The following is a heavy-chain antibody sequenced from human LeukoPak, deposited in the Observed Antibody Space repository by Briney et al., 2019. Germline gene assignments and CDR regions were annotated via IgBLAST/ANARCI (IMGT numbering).Heavy chain of an antibody. Sequence: SETLSLTRTVSGGSISSYYWSWIRQPAGKGLEWIGRIYTSGSTNYNPSLKSRVTMSVDTSKNQFSLKLSSVTAADTAVYYCARMLARITIFGVEYNWFDPWGQGTLVTVSS. CDR1: GGSISSYY. J-gene: IGHJ5*02. CDR2: IYTSGST. CDR3: ARMLARITIFGVEYNWFDP. D-gene: IGHD3-3*01. V-gene: IGHV4-4*07.